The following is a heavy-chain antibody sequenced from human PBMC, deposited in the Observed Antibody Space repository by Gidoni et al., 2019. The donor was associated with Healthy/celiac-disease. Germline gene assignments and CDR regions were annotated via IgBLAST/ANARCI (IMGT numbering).Heavy chain of an antibody. J-gene: IGHJ3*02. V-gene: IGHV3-9*01. CDR1: GSPFDDYA. CDR2: ISWNSGSI. CDR3: AKDMWGYSYGNDAFDI. D-gene: IGHD5-18*01. Sequence: VPLAVSGGGWVQPAGSLGLTCAASGSPFDDYAMHWVRQDPGKGLEWVSGISWNSGSIGYADSVKGRFTISRDNAKNSLYLQMNSLRAEDTALYYCAKDMWGYSYGNDAFDIWGQGTMVTVSS.